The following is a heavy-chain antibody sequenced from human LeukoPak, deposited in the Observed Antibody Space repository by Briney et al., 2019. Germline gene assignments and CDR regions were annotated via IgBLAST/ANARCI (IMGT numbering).Heavy chain of an antibody. CDR3: ARARSYYDSSGYYYWFDP. Sequence: SETLSLTCAVYGGSFSGYYWSWIRQPPGKGLAWIGEINHSGSTNYNPSLKSRVTISVDTSKNQFSLKLSSVTAADTAVYYCARARSYYDSSGYYYWFDPWGQGTLVTVSS. D-gene: IGHD3-22*01. CDR1: GGSFSGYY. CDR2: INHSGST. J-gene: IGHJ5*02. V-gene: IGHV4-34*01.